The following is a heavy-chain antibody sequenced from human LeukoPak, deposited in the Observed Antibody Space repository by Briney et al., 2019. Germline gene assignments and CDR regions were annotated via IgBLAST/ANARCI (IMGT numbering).Heavy chain of an antibody. CDR1: GFTFSSYG. Sequence: GGSLRLSCAASGFTFSSYGMHWVRQAPGKGLEWVAYIQYDGSNEQYADSVKGRFTISRDNSKNTLYLQMNSLRAEDTAVYYCARGGGLAYCGGDCYRLLDYWGQGTLVTVSS. CDR2: IQYDGSNE. CDR3: ARGGGLAYCGGDCYRLLDY. J-gene: IGHJ4*02. D-gene: IGHD2-21*02. V-gene: IGHV3-30*02.